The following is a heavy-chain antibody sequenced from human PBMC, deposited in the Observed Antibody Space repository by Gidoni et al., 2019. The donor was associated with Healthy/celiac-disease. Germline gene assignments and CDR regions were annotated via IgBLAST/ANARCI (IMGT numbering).Heavy chain of an antibody. D-gene: IGHD2-15*01. Sequence: QVQLVQSGAEVKKPGASVTVSCKASGYTFTSSAMHWVRQAPGQRLEWMGWINAGNGNTKYSQKFQGRVTITRDTSASTAYMELSSRRSEDTAVYYCALQYCSGGSCYSSDWYFDLWGRGTLVTVSS. CDR1: GYTFTSSA. V-gene: IGHV1-3*01. CDR2: INAGNGNT. J-gene: IGHJ2*01. CDR3: ALQYCSGGSCYSSDWYFDL.